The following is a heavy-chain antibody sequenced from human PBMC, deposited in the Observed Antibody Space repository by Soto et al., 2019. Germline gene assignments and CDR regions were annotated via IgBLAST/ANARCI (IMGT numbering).Heavy chain of an antibody. D-gene: IGHD6-6*01. CDR2: VWFDGSRT. CDR1: GFSFMSFG. Sequence: SLRLSCVGSGFSFMSFGMHCVLQAPGKGLEWLALVWFDGSRTYYADSVEGRFTISRDNSQDTLFLQMNSLTEDDSAVYYCARAEASRQLDFWGQGTLVTVSS. V-gene: IGHV3-33*01. J-gene: IGHJ4*02. CDR3: ARAEASRQLDF.